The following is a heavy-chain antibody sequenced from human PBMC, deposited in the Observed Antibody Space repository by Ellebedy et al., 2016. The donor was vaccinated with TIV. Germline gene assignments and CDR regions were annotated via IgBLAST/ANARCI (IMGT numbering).Heavy chain of an antibody. CDR1: GYTFTSYG. CDR3: ARVRSSSSWYEGYYYYGMDV. D-gene: IGHD6-13*01. J-gene: IGHJ6*02. CDR2: ISAYNGNT. Sequence: ASVKVSCXASGYTFTSYGISWVRQAPGQGLEWMGWISAYNGNTNYAQKLQGRVTMTTDTSTSTAYMELRSLRSDDTAVYYCARVRSSSSWYEGYYYYGMDVWGQGTTVTVSS. V-gene: IGHV1-18*01.